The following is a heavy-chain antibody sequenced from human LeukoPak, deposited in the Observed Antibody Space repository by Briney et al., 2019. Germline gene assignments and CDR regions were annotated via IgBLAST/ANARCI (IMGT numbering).Heavy chain of an antibody. CDR2: ISGSGGST. V-gene: IGHV3-23*01. J-gene: IGHJ6*03. CDR3: AKNRRLDYYYYYMDV. CDR1: GFTFSSYA. D-gene: IGHD1-14*01. Sequence: GGSLRLSCAASGFTFSSYAMSWVRQAPGKGLEWVSAISGSGGSTYYADSVKGRSTISRDNSKNTLYLQMNSLRAEDTAVYYCAKNRRLDYYYYYMDVWGKGTTVTVSS.